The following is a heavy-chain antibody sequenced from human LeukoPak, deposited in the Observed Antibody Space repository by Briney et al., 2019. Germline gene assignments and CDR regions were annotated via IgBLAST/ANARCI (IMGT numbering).Heavy chain of an antibody. J-gene: IGHJ4*02. Sequence: TGGSLRLSCAASGFTFSSYAMHWVRQAPGKGLEWVAVISYDGSNKYYADSVKGRFTISRDNSKNTLYLQMNSLRAEDTAVYYCAKSGHMVRGVIISEDYWGQGTLVTVSS. CDR1: GFTFSSYA. CDR2: ISYDGSNK. CDR3: AKSGHMVRGVIISEDY. V-gene: IGHV3-30-3*02. D-gene: IGHD3-10*01.